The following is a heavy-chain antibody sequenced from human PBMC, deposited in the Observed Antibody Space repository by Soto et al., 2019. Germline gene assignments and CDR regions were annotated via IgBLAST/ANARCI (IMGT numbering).Heavy chain of an antibody. Sequence: EVQLLESGGGLVQPGGSLRLSCVGSGFFFSSYTMTWVRQAPGKGMEWVSSFSATSENTYYADSVRGRFTISRDNSKNTLSLQMNSLTAEDTAMYYCAKARDQQWVRLPFDFWGQGILVIVS. CDR2: FSATSENT. D-gene: IGHD6-19*01. CDR3: AKARDQQWVRLPFDF. CDR1: GFFFSSYT. V-gene: IGHV3-23*01. J-gene: IGHJ4*02.